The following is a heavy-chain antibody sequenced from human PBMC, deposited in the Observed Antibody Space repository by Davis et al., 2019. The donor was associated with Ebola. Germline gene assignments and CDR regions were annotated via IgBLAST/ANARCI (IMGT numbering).Heavy chain of an antibody. D-gene: IGHD7-27*01. V-gene: IGHV4-39*07. CDR1: GGSIISSSYA. CDR2: VYSAGGN. Sequence: PSETLSLTCTVSGGSIISSSYAWGWIRQPPGKGLEWIGSVYSAGGNYYNPSPESRVTISVDTSKDQVSLNLTSVTAADTAFYYCARDQTGGGWFDPWGHGTLVTVSS. CDR3: ARDQTGGGWFDP. J-gene: IGHJ5*02.